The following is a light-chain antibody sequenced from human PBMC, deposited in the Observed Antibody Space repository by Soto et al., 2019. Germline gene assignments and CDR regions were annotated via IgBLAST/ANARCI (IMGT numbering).Light chain of an antibody. V-gene: IGKV3-20*01. CDR1: QSVSSNY. CDR3: HQYGSSPGT. J-gene: IGKJ1*01. CDR2: GAS. Sequence: EIVLTQSPGTLPLSPGERATLSCRASQSVSSNYLAWYQQKPGQAPRLLIYGASRRATGIPDRFSGSGSETDFTLTITRLEPEDFAVYSCHQYGSSPGTFGQGTKVVIK.